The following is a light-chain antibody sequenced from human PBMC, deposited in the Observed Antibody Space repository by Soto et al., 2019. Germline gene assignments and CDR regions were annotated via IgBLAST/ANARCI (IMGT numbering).Light chain of an antibody. J-gene: IGKJ1*01. V-gene: IGKV3-20*01. CDR2: GAS. CDR3: QQYGSSPRT. CDR1: QSITTN. Sequence: EIVMTQSPATLSVSPGERATLSCRASQSITTNLVWYQQKPGQAPRLLIYGASNRATGIPDRFSGSGSGTEFTLTITRLEPEDFAVYYCQQYGSSPRTFGQGTKVDIK.